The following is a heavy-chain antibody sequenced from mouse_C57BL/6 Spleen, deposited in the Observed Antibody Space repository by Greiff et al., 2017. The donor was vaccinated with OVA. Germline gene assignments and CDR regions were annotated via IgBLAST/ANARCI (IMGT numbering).Heavy chain of an antibody. J-gene: IGHJ1*03. Sequence: QVQLQQPGAELVKPGASVKMSCKASGYTFTSYWITWVKQRPGQGLGWIGDIYPGSGSANYNEKFKSKATLTVDTSSSTAYMQLSSMPSEDSAVDDCAIVGGYYWYFDVWGTGTTVTVSS. V-gene: IGHV1-55*01. CDR1: GYTFTSYW. D-gene: IGHD1-1*02. CDR3: AIVGGYYWYFDV. CDR2: IYPGSGSA.